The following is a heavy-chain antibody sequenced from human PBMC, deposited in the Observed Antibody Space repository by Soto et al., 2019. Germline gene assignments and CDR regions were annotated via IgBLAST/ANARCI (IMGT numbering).Heavy chain of an antibody. J-gene: IGHJ6*02. V-gene: IGHV3-21*01. Sequence: PGGSLRLSCAASGFTFSSYSMNWVRQAPGKGLEWVSSISSSSSYIYYADSVKGRFTISRDNAKNSLYLQMNSLRAGDTAVYYCARDLTIVATSYYYYGMDVWGQGTTVTVSS. D-gene: IGHD5-12*01. CDR3: ARDLTIVATSYYYYGMDV. CDR2: ISSSSSYI. CDR1: GFTFSSYS.